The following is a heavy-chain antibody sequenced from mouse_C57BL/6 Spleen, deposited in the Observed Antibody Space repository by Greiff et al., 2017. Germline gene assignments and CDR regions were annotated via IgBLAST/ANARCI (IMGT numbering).Heavy chain of an antibody. Sequence: KPGQGLEWIGEIDPSDSYTNYNQKFKGKATLTVDTSSSTAYMQLSSLTSEDSAVYYCACNYDAMDYWGQGTSVTVSS. CDR2: IDPSDSYT. J-gene: IGHJ4*01. CDR3: ACNYDAMDY. D-gene: IGHD2-1*01. V-gene: IGHV1-50*01.